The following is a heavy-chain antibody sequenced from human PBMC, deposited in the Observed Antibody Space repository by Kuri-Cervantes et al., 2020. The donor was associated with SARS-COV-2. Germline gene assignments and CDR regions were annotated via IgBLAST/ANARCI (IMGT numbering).Heavy chain of an antibody. CDR2: IYYSGST. D-gene: IGHD6-13*01. J-gene: IGHJ4*02. CDR3: ARGSSSWDFDY. Sequence: GSLRLSCTVSGGSISSYYWSWIRQPPGKGLEWIGYIYYSGSTNYNPSLKSRVTISVDTSKNQVSLKLSSVTAADTAVYYCARGSSSWDFDYWGQGTLVTVSS. V-gene: IGHV4-59*01. CDR1: GGSISSYY.